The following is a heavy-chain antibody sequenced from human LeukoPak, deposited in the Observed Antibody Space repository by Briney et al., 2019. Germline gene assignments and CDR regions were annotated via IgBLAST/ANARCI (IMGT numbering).Heavy chain of an antibody. CDR3: ARTVGAIDIFDY. J-gene: IGHJ4*02. CDR2: INPNSGGT. V-gene: IGHV1-2*06. CDR1: GYTFTGYY. Sequence: ASVKVSCKASGYTFTGYYMHWVRQAPGQGLEWMGRINPNSGGTNYAQKFQGRVTMTRDTSISTAYMELSSLRSEDTAVYYCARTVGAIDIFDYWGRGTLVTVSS. D-gene: IGHD1-26*01.